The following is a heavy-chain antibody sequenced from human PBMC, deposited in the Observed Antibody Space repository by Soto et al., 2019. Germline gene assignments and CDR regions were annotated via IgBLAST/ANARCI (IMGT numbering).Heavy chain of an antibody. CDR3: ARDEEAAGHYYYYGMDV. D-gene: IGHD6-13*01. J-gene: IGHJ6*02. CDR2: ISAYNGNT. V-gene: IGHV1-18*01. Sequence: GASVKVSCKASGYSFTNNGISWVRQAPGQGLEWMGGISAYNGNTNYAKKFQGRVTMTTDTSTSTAYMELSSLRSEDTAVYYCARDEEAAGHYYYYGMDVWGQGTTVTVSS. CDR1: GYSFTNNG.